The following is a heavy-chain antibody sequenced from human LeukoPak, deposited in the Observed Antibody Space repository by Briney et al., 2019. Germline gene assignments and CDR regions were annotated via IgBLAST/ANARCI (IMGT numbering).Heavy chain of an antibody. D-gene: IGHD2-2*01. J-gene: IGHJ4*02. CDR2: INPNSGGT. CDR1: GYTFTGYY. CDR3: ARDCSSTSCYDY. V-gene: IGHV1-2*02. Sequence: GASVKVSCKASGYTFTGYYMHWVRQAPGQGPEGMGWINPNSGGTNYAQKFQGRVTMTRDTSISTAYMELSRLRSDDTAVYYCARDCSSTSCYDYWGQGTLVTVSS.